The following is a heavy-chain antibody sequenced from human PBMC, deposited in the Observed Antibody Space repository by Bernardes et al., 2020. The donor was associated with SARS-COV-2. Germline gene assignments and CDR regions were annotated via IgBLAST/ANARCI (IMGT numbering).Heavy chain of an antibody. Sequence: ASVKVSCKASGYRFESYGISWVRQAPGQGLEWLGWINSYSGNINYAQKFQGRVTMTTDTSTETVYMELRNLRSDDTAVCYCARDADTAMALVYGMDVWGQGTTVTVSS. CDR2: INSYSGNI. D-gene: IGHD5-18*01. CDR1: GYRFESYG. V-gene: IGHV1-18*01. J-gene: IGHJ6*02. CDR3: ARDADTAMALVYGMDV.